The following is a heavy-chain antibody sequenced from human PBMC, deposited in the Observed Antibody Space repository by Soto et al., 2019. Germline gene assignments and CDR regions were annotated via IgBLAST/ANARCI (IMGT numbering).Heavy chain of an antibody. J-gene: IGHJ4*02. CDR1: GFTFTRYR. CDR2: ISSTTNYI. Sequence: GGYLRLSCAASGFTFTRYRVTWFLQAPGKGLEWVSSISSTTNYIYYADSMKGRFTVSRDNAKNSVYLEMNSLSAEDTAVYYCARESEDLSSNFDNWGQGARVTVSS. D-gene: IGHD6-6*01. CDR3: ARESEDLSSNFDN. V-gene: IGHV3-21*01.